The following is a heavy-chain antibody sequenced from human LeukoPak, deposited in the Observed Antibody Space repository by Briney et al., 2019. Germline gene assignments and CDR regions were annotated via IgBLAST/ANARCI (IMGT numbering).Heavy chain of an antibody. CDR1: GFTFSSYS. D-gene: IGHD1-26*01. V-gene: IGHV3-21*01. CDR2: ISSSSSYI. J-gene: IGHJ6*02. Sequence: GGSLRLSCAASGFTFSSYSMNWVRQAPGKGLEWVSSISSSSSYIYYADSVKGRFTISRDNAKNSLYLQVNSLRAEDTAVYYCARDSTVGGAPYYYYYGMDVWGQGTTVTVSS. CDR3: ARDSTVGGAPYYYYYGMDV.